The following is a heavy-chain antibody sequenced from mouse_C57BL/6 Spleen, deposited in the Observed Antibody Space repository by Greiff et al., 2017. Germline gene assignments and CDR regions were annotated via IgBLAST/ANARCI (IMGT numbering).Heavy chain of an antibody. CDR3: ARGVYDGYYEFAY. D-gene: IGHD2-3*01. Sequence: QVHVKQSGPELVKPGASVKISCKASGYTFSSSWMNWVKQRPGKGLEWIGRIYPGDGDTNYNGKFKGKATLTADKSSSTAYMQLSSLTSEDSAVYFCARGVYDGYYEFAYWGQGTLVTVSA. J-gene: IGHJ3*01. CDR1: GYTFSSSW. V-gene: IGHV1-82*01. CDR2: IYPGDGDT.